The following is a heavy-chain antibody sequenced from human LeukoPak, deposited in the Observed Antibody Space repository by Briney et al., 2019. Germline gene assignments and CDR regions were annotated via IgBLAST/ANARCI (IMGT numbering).Heavy chain of an antibody. CDR2: IYYSGST. D-gene: IGHD3-22*01. J-gene: IGHJ4*02. V-gene: IGHV4-59*08. CDR3: ARHYYDSSGYYIHDY. CDR1: GGSISGYY. Sequence: PSETLSLTCTVSGGSISGYYWSWIRRPPGKGLEWIGYIYYSGSTNYNPSLTSRVTISVDTSKNQFSLRLSSVTAADTAVYYCARHYYDSSGYYIHDYWGQGTLVTVSS.